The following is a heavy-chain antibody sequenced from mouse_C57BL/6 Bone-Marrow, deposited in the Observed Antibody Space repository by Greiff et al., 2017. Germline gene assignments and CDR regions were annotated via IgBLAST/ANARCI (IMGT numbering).Heavy chain of an antibody. J-gene: IGHJ1*03. D-gene: IGHD1-1*01. V-gene: IGHV14-4*01. CDR2: IDPENGDT. CDR3: TTGYYGSSGGYFDV. Sequence: VQLQQSGAELVRPGASVKLSCTASGFNIKDDYMHWVKQRPEQGLEWIGWIDPENGDTEYASKFQGKATITADTSSNTAYLQLSSLTSEDTAVYYGTTGYYGSSGGYFDVWGTGTTVTVSS. CDR1: GFNIKDDY.